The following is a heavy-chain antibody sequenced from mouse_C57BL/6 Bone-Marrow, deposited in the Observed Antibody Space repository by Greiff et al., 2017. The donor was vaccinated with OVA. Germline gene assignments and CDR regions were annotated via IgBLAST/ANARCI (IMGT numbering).Heavy chain of an antibody. CDR1: GYTFTSYD. V-gene: IGHV1-85*01. Sequence: VKLMESGPELVKPGASVKLSCKASGYTFTSYDINWVKQRPGQGLEWIGWIYPRDGSTTYNEKFKGKATLTVDTSSSTAYMELHSLTSEDSAVYFCARIRGSTGYWGQGTTLTVSS. CDR3: ARIRGSTGY. D-gene: IGHD1-1*01. J-gene: IGHJ2*01. CDR2: IYPRDGST.